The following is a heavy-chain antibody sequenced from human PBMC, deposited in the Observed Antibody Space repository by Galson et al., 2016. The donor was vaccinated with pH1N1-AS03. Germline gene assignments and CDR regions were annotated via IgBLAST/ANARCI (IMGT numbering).Heavy chain of an antibody. D-gene: IGHD3-22*01. V-gene: IGHV1-2*02. Sequence: SVKVSCKASGYTFTGYYMHWVRQAPGQGLEWMGWINPNSGGTNYAQKFQGRVTMTRDTSVSTAYMELSRLTSDDTAIYYCSRQPSFYDTNGLPDAFDIWGQGTMVTVSS. CDR1: GYTFTGYY. J-gene: IGHJ3*02. CDR3: SRQPSFYDTNGLPDAFDI. CDR2: INPNSGGT.